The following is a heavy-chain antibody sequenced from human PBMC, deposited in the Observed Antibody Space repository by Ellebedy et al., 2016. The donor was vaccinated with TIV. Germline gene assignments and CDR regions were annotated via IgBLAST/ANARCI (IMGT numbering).Heavy chain of an antibody. CDR3: ARVVAAAGRTGGGDY. CDR1: GFTFSDYY. J-gene: IGHJ4*02. D-gene: IGHD6-13*01. Sequence: GGSLRLSCAASGFTFSDYYMSWIRQAPGKGLEWVSYISSSSSYTNYADSVNGRFTISRDNAKNSLYLQMNSLRVEDTAVYYCARVVAAAGRTGGGDYWGQGTLVTVSS. CDR2: ISSSSSYT. V-gene: IGHV3-11*06.